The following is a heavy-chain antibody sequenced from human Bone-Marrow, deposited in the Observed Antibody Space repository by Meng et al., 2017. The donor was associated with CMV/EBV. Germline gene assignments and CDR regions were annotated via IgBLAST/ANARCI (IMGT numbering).Heavy chain of an antibody. CDR2: IRYDGKNT. V-gene: IGHV3-30*02. D-gene: IGHD1-26*01. J-gene: IGHJ4*02. Sequence: GGSLRLSCAASGFTFSSYGVHWVRQAPGKGLEWVAFIRYDGKNTNYADSVKGRFTISRDNSRNTLYLQMSSLRAEDTAVYYCAKRRDTWELHYWGQGTLVTVSS. CDR1: GFTFSSYG. CDR3: AKRRDTWELHY.